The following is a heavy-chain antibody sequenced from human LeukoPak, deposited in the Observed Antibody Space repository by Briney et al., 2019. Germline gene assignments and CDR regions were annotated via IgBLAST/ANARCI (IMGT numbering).Heavy chain of an antibody. CDR1: GCTVSSNY. V-gene: IGHV3-53*01. Sequence: GGSLRPSCAASGCTVSSNYMSWVRQAPGKGLEWVSVIYSGGSTYYADSVKGRFTISRDNSKNTLYLQMNSLRAEDTAVYYCARLPPGDYWGQGTLVTVSS. CDR3: ARLPPGDY. CDR2: IYSGGST. J-gene: IGHJ4*02. D-gene: IGHD7-27*01.